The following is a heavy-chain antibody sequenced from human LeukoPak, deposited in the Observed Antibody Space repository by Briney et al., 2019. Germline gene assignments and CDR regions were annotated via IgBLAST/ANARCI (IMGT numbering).Heavy chain of an antibody. CDR1: GGSISSSGYY. V-gene: IGHV4-39*01. Sequence: SETPSLTCTASGGSISSSGYYWGWIRQPPGKGLEWIASINYSGTTYYNPSLKSRVTISEDRSKNQFSLKLSSVTAADTAVYYCARLRDGRWLLEYWGQGTLVTVSS. CDR2: INYSGTT. D-gene: IGHD5-24*01. J-gene: IGHJ4*02. CDR3: ARLRDGRWLLEY.